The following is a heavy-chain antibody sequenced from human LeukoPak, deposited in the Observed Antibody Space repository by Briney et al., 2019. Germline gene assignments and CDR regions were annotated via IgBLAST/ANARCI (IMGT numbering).Heavy chain of an antibody. J-gene: IGHJ4*02. CDR2: IYHSGST. D-gene: IGHD2-15*01. V-gene: IGHV4-39*01. CDR1: GGSISSSSYY. Sequence: KPSETLSLTCTVSGGSISSSSYYWGWIRQPPGKGLEWIGSIYHSGSTYYNPSLKSRVTISVDTSKNQFSLKLSSVTAADTAVYYCARQYCSGGSCYIGYWGQGTLVTVSS. CDR3: ARQYCSGGSCYIGY.